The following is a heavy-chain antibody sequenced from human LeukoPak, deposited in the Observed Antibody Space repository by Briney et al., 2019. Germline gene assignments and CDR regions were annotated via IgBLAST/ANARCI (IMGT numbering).Heavy chain of an antibody. V-gene: IGHV1-69*13. CDR1: GGIFANYA. CDR2: IIPIFGSG. Sequence: SVKVSCKASGGIFANYAISWVRKAPGQGLEWMGGIIPIFGSGHSAQKFQGRLTITADESTRTTYMELSSLRSEDTAVYYCAKGHDDFRQFDFWCQGTLVIVSS. J-gene: IGHJ4*02. D-gene: IGHD3-3*01. CDR3: AKGHDDFRQFDF.